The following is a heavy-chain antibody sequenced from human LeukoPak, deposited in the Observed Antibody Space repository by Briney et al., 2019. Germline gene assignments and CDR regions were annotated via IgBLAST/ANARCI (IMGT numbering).Heavy chain of an antibody. V-gene: IGHV3-33*01. CDR1: GFTFSSYG. D-gene: IGHD5-12*01. J-gene: IGHJ4*02. CDR3: ARGKGSESGYDYFLDY. CDR2: IWYDGSNK. Sequence: GGSLRLSCAASGFTFSSYGMHWVRQAPGKGLEWVAVIWYDGSNKYYADSVKGRFAISRDNSKNTLYLQMNSLRADDSAVYYCARGKGSESGYDYFLDYWGQGTLVTVSS.